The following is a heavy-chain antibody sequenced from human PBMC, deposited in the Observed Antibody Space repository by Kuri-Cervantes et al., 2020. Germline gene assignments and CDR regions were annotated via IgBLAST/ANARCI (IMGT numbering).Heavy chain of an antibody. V-gene: IGHV3-33*05. J-gene: IGHJ4*02. D-gene: IGHD1-26*01. Sequence: GESLKISCAASGFTFSSYGMHWVRQAPGKGLEWVAVISYDGSNKYYADSVKGRFTISRDNSKNTLYLQMNSLRVEDTAVYFCARDPPGLVPEDYWGQGTLVTVSS. CDR1: GFTFSSYG. CDR2: ISYDGSNK. CDR3: ARDPPGLVPEDY.